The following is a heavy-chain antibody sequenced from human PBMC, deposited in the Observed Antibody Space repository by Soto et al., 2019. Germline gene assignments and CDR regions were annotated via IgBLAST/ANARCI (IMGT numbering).Heavy chain of an antibody. CDR1: GYTFTSYG. D-gene: IGHD1-1*01. CDR2: ISAHNGNT. J-gene: IGHJ4*02. V-gene: IGHV1-18*01. CDR3: ARGRYGDY. Sequence: QVHLVQSGAEVKKPGASVKVSCKASGYTFTSYGITWVRQAPGQGLEWMGGISAHNGNTDYAQKLQGRDIVTRDTSTSTAYVELRSLRSDDTAVYYCARGRYGDYWGQGALVTVSS.